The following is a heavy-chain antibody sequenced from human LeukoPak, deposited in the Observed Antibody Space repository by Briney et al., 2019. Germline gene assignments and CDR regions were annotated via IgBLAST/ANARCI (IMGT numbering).Heavy chain of an antibody. CDR3: ARDVSHAFDI. J-gene: IGHJ3*02. Sequence: ASVKVSCKASGYTFTKNGISWVRQAPGQGLEWMGWISTYKGNTNYAQKLQRRVTMTTDTSTSTAYMELRSLRSDDTAVYYCARDVSHAFDIWGQGTMVTVSS. V-gene: IGHV1-18*01. CDR1: GYTFTKNG. D-gene: IGHD2-8*01. CDR2: ISTYKGNT.